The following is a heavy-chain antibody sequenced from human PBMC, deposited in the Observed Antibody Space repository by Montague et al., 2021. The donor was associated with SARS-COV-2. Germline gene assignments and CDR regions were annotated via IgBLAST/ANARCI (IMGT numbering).Heavy chain of an antibody. V-gene: IGHV4-34*01. D-gene: IGHD3-10*01. CDR1: GRSLSGYY. J-gene: IGHJ6*02. CDR2: INHNANT. Sequence: SETLSLTCAVYGRSLSGYYWSWIRQPPEKGLEWIGEINHNANTKYNLSLKSPVTISIDTSENQFSLKMTSVTAADTATYYCASGIYPSGSYYNRYYYGLNIWGPGTTVIVSS. CDR3: ASGIYPSGSYYNRYYYGLNI.